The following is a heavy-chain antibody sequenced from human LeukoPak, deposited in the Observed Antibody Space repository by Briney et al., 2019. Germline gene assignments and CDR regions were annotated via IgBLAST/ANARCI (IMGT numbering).Heavy chain of an antibody. CDR3: ARLRYCSSTSCYGYFQH. CDR1: GYSFTSSW. Sequence: GESLKISCQASGYSFTSSWIGWARQMPGKGLEWMAIINPGDSDTRYSPSFQGQVTISADKSISTAYLQWSSLKASDTAMYYCARLRYCSSTSCYGYFQHWGQGTLVTVSS. J-gene: IGHJ1*01. CDR2: INPGDSDT. D-gene: IGHD2-2*01. V-gene: IGHV5-51*01.